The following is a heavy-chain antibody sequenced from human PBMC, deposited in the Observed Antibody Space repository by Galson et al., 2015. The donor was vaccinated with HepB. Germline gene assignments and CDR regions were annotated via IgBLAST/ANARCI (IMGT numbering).Heavy chain of an antibody. Sequence: ETLSLTCAVYGGSFSGYYWSWIRQPPGKGLEWIGEINHSGSTNYNPSLKSRVTISVDTSKNQFSLKLSTVTAADTAVYYCARDPIAAAGYWGQGTLVTVSS. J-gene: IGHJ4*02. CDR2: INHSGST. CDR1: GGSFSGYY. CDR3: ARDPIAAAGY. D-gene: IGHD6-13*01. V-gene: IGHV4-34*01.